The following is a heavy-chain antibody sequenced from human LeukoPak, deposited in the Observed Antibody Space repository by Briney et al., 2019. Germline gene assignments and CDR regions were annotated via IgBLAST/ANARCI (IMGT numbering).Heavy chain of an antibody. CDR3: AREGNWFDP. J-gene: IGHJ5*02. CDR2: TYYSGGT. V-gene: IGHV4-59*01. Sequence: SETLSLTCTVSGGSTSSYYWSWIRQPPGKGLEWIGYTYYSGGTDYNPSLKSRVTISVDTSKNQFSLKLSSVTAADTAVYYCAREGNWFDPWGQGTLVTVSS. CDR1: GGSTSSYY.